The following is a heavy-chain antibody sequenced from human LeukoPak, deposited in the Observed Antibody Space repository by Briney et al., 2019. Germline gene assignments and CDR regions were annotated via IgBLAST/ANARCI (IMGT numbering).Heavy chain of an antibody. CDR2: IIPIFGTA. CDR1: GGTFSSYA. J-gene: IGHJ6*03. CDR3: ALNRIVVVSAPDYYYYYMDV. Sequence: SVKVSCKASGGTFSSYAISWVRQAPGQGLEWMGGIIPIFGTANYAQKFQGRVTITTDESTSTAYMELSSMRSEDTAVYYCALNRIVVVSAPDYYYYYMDVWGKGTTVTVSS. D-gene: IGHD2-2*01. V-gene: IGHV1-69*05.